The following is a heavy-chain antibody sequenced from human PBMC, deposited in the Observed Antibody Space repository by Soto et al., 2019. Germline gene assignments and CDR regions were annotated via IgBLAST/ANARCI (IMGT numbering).Heavy chain of an antibody. J-gene: IGHJ4*02. D-gene: IGHD3-3*01. CDR1: GASISSYY. V-gene: IGHV4-59*08. CDR2: VYYSGST. CDR3: ARLRGDFWSSPIFQGQEKLGPDFDY. Sequence: SETLSLTCTVSGASISSYYWTWIRQPPGKGLEWIGYVYYSGSTSYNPSLKSRVTISVDTSKNQFSLRLSSVTAADTAVYYCARLRGDFWSSPIFQGQEKLGPDFDYWGQGTLVTVSS.